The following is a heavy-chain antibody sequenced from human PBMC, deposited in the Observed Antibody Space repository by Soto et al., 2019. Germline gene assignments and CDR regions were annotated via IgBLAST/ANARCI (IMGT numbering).Heavy chain of an antibody. J-gene: IGHJ5*02. Sequence: SQTLSLTCAVYGGSFSGYYWSWIRQPPGKGLEWIGEINHSGSTNYNPSLKSRVTISVDTSKNQFSLKLSSVTAADTAVYYCARGHDMITFGGVFDPWGQGTLVTVSS. CDR2: INHSGST. V-gene: IGHV4-34*01. CDR1: GGSFSGYY. D-gene: IGHD3-16*01. CDR3: ARGHDMITFGGVFDP.